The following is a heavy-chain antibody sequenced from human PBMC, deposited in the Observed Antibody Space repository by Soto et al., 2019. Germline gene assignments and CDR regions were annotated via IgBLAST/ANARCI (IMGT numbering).Heavy chain of an antibody. D-gene: IGHD3-22*01. V-gene: IGHV4-30-2*01. CDR2: IYQSGST. J-gene: IGHJ2*01. CDR3: ARESRSSRYDSSGYSQFWFFDL. CDR1: GGSTSSGGYS. Sequence: SETLSLTCAVSGGSTSSGGYSWSWIRQPPGKGLEWIGYIYQSGSTYYNPSLKSRVTISVDWSKNQFVLELSSVTAADTAVYYCARESRSSRYDSSGYSQFWFFDLWGRGTLVTVS.